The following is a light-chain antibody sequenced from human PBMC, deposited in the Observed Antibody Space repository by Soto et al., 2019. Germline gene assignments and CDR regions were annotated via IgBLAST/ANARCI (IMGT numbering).Light chain of an antibody. V-gene: IGKV1-12*01. CDR1: RGISNW. CDR3: QQADTFPYT. Sequence: DIQMTQSPSSVSASVGDRVTVTCRASRGISNWLAWYQQKPGKAPKLLISAASTLERGVQSRFRGSGSGTAFTLTIDGLQTEDFATYYCQQADTFPYTFGQGTKVEMK. J-gene: IGKJ2*01. CDR2: AAS.